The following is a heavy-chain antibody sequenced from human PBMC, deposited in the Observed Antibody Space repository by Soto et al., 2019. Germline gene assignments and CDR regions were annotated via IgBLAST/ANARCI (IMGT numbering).Heavy chain of an antibody. V-gene: IGHV3-30-3*01. Sequence: GGSLRLSCAASGFTFSSYTIHWVRQAPGKGLEWVALILYDGGNKYYADSVKGGFTISRDNSKNTLYLQMNSLRAEDTAVYYCARDNGYSHGHGMDVWGQGPTVTVSS. CDR1: GFTFSSYT. CDR3: ARDNGYSHGHGMDV. J-gene: IGHJ6*02. CDR2: ILYDGGNK. D-gene: IGHD5-18*01.